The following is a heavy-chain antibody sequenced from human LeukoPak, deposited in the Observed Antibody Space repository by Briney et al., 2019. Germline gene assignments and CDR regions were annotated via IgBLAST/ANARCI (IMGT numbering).Heavy chain of an antibody. Sequence: ASETLSLTCTVSGGSISSGSYYWSWIRQPAGKGLEWIGRIYTSGSTNYNPSLKSRVTISVDTSKNQFSLKLSSVTAADTAVYYCARDTGKYYFDYWGQGTLVTVSS. CDR1: GGSISSGSYY. V-gene: IGHV4-61*02. CDR2: IYTSGST. J-gene: IGHJ4*02. D-gene: IGHD4-17*01. CDR3: ARDTGKYYFDY.